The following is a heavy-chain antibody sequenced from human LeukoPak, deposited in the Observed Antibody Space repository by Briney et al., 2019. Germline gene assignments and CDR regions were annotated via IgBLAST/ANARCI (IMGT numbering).Heavy chain of an antibody. CDR1: GFTFSSYS. CDR3: ARAIAAADPYGMDV. CDR2: ISSSSSYI. V-gene: IGHV3-21*01. Sequence: PGGSLRLSCAASGFTFSSYSMNWVRQAPGKGLEWVSSISSSSSYIYYADSVKGRFTISRDNAKNSLYLQMNSLRAEDTAAYYCARAIAAADPYGMDVWGQGTTVTVSS. D-gene: IGHD6-13*01. J-gene: IGHJ6*02.